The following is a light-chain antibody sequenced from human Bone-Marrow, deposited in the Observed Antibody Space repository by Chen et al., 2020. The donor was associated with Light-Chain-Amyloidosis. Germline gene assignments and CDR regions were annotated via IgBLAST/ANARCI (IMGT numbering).Light chain of an antibody. CDR1: SSNIGRNT. CDR2: SVD. V-gene: IGLV1-44*01. CDR3: AAWDASLNGPV. Sequence: QSGLAQPPSASGTPGQRVTISCSGSSSNIGRNTVNWYQQLPGTGPKLLIYSVDQRPSGVPDRFSGSKSGTSASLAISGLQSEDDADYYCAAWDASLNGPVFGGGTKLTVL. J-gene: IGLJ3*02.